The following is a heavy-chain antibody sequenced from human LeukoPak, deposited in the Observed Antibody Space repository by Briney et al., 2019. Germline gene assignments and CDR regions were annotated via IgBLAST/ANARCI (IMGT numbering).Heavy chain of an antibody. CDR3: ARDFESSSSWYPVYYFDY. CDR2: ISSSSSYI. CDR1: GFTFGSYS. D-gene: IGHD6-13*01. V-gene: IGHV3-21*01. Sequence: GGSLRLSCAASGFTFGSYSMNWVRQAPGKGLEWVSSISSSSSYIYYADSVKGRFTISRDNAKNSLYLQMNSLRAEDTAVYYCARDFESSSSWYPVYYFDYWGQGTLVTVSS. J-gene: IGHJ4*02.